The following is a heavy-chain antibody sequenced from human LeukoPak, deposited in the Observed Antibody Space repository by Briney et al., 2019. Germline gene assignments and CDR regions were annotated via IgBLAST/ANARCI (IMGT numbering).Heavy chain of an antibody. CDR1: GGSFSNYY. J-gene: IGHJ4*02. CDR3: ARSLSDSSGYYYAYDH. V-gene: IGHV4-34*01. Sequence: SETLSLTCAVYGGSFSNYYWNWIRQPPGKGLEWIGEINHSGSTNYNPSLKSRVTISVDTSKNQFSLKLTSVTAADTAIYYCARSLSDSSGYYYAYDHWGQGTLVTVSS. CDR2: INHSGST. D-gene: IGHD3-22*01.